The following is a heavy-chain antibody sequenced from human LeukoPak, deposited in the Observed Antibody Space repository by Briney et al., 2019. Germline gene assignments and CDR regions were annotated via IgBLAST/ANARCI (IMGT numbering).Heavy chain of an antibody. CDR3: ARRRLRPSIIIDY. CDR2: IYYSGGT. CDR1: GGSISSGDYY. V-gene: IGHV4-30-4*01. Sequence: SQTLSLTCTVSGGSISSGDYYWSWIRQPPGKGLEWIGYIYYSGGTYYNPSLKSRVTISVDTSKNQFSLKLSSVTAADTAVYYCARRRLRPSIIIDYWGQGTLVTVSS. J-gene: IGHJ4*02. D-gene: IGHD4-17*01.